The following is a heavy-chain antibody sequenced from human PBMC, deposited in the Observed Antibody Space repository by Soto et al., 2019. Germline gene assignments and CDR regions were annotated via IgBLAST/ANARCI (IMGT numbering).Heavy chain of an antibody. V-gene: IGHV3-48*03. CDR3: ARVIAARTEPYYYYGMDV. CDR2: ISSSGSTI. J-gene: IGHJ6*02. CDR1: GFTFSSYE. Sequence: GGSLRLSCAASGFTFSSYEMNWVRQAPGKGLEWVSYISSSGSTIYYADSVKGRFTISRDNAKNSLYLQMNSLRAEDTAVYYCARVIAARTEPYYYYGMDVWGQGTTVTVSS. D-gene: IGHD6-6*01.